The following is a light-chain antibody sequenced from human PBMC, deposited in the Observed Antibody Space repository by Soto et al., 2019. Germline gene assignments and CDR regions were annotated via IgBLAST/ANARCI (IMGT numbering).Light chain of an antibody. V-gene: IGKV3-15*01. CDR2: GAS. Sequence: EIVMTQSPATLSVSPGERATLSCRASQSVSSNLARYQQKPGQALRLLSYGASTRASGIPARLSGSGSGTACTRTISSLQSEDFAVYYCEQYNNWPRTFGQGTKVE. J-gene: IGKJ1*01. CDR3: EQYNNWPRT. CDR1: QSVSSN.